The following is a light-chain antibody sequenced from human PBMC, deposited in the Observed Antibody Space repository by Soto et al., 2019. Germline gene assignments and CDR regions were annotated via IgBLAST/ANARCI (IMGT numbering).Light chain of an antibody. CDR3: AAWDDSLTDYV. CDR2: RNN. J-gene: IGLJ1*01. CDR1: SSNIGRNT. V-gene: IGLV1-44*01. Sequence: QSVLTQAPSASETPGQRVTISCSGGSSNIGRNTVNWYQQLPGTAPKLLIYRNNRRPSGVPDRFSGSKSGTSASLAISGLPAEDEADYYCAAWDDSLTDYVFGTGTKVTVL.